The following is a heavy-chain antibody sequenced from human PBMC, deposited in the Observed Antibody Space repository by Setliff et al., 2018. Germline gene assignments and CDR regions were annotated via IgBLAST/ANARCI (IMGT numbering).Heavy chain of an antibody. Sequence: PGGSLRLSCAASGFTFSKYGMYWVRQAPGKGLEWVAFIRYDGSNKYYADSVKGRFTISRDNSKNTLYLQMNSLRAEDTAVYYCAKDNRIAAVDYYYMDVWGKGTTVTVSS. J-gene: IGHJ6*03. CDR2: IRYDGSNK. CDR1: GFTFSKYG. CDR3: AKDNRIAAVDYYYMDV. V-gene: IGHV3-30*02. D-gene: IGHD6-13*01.